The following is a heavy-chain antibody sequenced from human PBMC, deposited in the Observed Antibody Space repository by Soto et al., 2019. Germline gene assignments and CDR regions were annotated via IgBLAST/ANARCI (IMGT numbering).Heavy chain of an antibody. CDR3: ARILWSSGWSRFAP. D-gene: IGHD6-19*01. J-gene: IGHJ5*02. CDR2: IYYSGNT. Sequence: QLQLQESGPGLVKPSETLSLTCTVSGGSISSSSYYWGWLRQSPVQALEWIGSIYYSGNTYYNACLKRRVTISVDTSKNQFSLNLSSVTAADTAVYYCARILWSSGWSRFAPWGQGSLVIVSS. V-gene: IGHV4-39*01. CDR1: GGSISSSSYY.